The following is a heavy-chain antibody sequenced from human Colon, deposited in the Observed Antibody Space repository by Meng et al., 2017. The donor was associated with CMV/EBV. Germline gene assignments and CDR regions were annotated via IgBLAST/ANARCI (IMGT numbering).Heavy chain of an antibody. CDR1: DSSINNYY. J-gene: IGHJ6*02. CDR3: ARDHSLYGMDV. D-gene: IGHD2-15*01. V-gene: IGHV4-59*01. Sequence: GSLRLSCTVSDSSINNYYWSWIRQPPGKGLEWIAYIYYTGSTNYNPSLKSRVTISVDTSKNQFSLNLSSVTAADTAVYYCARDHSLYGMDVWGQGTTVTVSS. CDR2: IYYTGST.